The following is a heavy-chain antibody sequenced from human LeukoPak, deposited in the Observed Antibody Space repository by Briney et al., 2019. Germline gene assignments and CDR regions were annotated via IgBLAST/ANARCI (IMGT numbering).Heavy chain of an antibody. CDR3: AKHRFESGGYHSTD. V-gene: IGHV3-23*01. D-gene: IGHD3-22*01. Sequence: GGSQRLSCAASGFTFSSYAMSWVRQAPGKGLAWVSTISGGSGSTYCADSVKGRFTISRDNSKNTLYLQMNSLRDEDTAVYYCAKHRFESGGYHSTDWGQGTLVTVSS. CDR1: GFTFSSYA. CDR2: ISGGSGST. J-gene: IGHJ4*02.